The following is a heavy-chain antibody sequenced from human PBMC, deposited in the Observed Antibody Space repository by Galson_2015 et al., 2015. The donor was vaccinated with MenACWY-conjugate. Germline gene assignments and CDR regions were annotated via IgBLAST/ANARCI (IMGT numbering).Heavy chain of an antibody. CDR3: GTEKVADTAMVIEH. V-gene: IGHV3-23*01. D-gene: IGHD5-18*01. CDR2: ISDRGTYT. Sequence: SLRLSCAASGFTFNNYAMNWLRQAPGKGLEWLSVISDRGTYTAYADSAKGRFAISRENSKHTVFLQMTSLGVEGTAVYFCGTEKVADTAMVIEHWGQGALVSVSS. CDR1: GFTFNNYA. J-gene: IGHJ1*01.